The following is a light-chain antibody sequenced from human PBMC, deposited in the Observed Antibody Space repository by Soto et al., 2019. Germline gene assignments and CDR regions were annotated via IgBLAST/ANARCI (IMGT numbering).Light chain of an antibody. Sequence: EIVLTQSPATLSLSPGERATLSCRASQSVSSYLAWYQQKPGQAPRLLIYDASNRATGIPARFSGSGSGTAFTRAIGTLDPEDFEFCYFQRRSTWTFRQGPRVQIK. V-gene: IGKV3-11*01. CDR1: QSVSSY. CDR2: DAS. J-gene: IGKJ1*01. CDR3: QRRSTWT.